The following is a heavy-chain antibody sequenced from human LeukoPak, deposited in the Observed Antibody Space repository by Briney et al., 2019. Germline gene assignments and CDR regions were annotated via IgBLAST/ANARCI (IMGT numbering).Heavy chain of an antibody. CDR3: ARGVVDNSYFDY. CDR2: INPNSGGT. V-gene: IGHV1-2*02. CDR1: GGTLSSYA. J-gene: IGHJ4*02. Sequence: GASVKVSCKASGGTLSSYAISWVRQAPGQGLEWMGWINPNSGGTNYAQKFQGRVTMTRDTSISTAYMELSRLRSDDTAVYYCARGVVDNSYFDYWGQGTLVTVSS. D-gene: IGHD2-2*01.